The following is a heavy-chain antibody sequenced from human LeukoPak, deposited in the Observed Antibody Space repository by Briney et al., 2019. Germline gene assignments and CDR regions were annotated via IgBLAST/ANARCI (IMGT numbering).Heavy chain of an antibody. CDR3: ANAIRYFDSFDY. J-gene: IGHJ4*02. D-gene: IGHD3-9*01. CDR1: GFTVSSNY. V-gene: IGHV3-66*01. Sequence: GGSLRLPCAASGFTVSSNYMSWVRQAPGKGLEWVSVIYSGGSTYYADSVKGRFTISRDNSKNTLYLQMNGLRAEDTAVYYCANAIRYFDSFDYWGQGTLVTVSS. CDR2: IYSGGST.